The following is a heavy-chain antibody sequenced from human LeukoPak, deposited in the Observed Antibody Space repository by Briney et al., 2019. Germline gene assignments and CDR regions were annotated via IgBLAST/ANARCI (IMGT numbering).Heavy chain of an antibody. CDR2: IYYSGST. Sequence: SETLSLTCTVSGGSISSSSYYWGWIRQPPGKGLEWIGNIYYSGSTYYSPSLKSQVTISVDTSKNQFSLKLSSVTAADTAVYYCASSYCGGDCSTNWFDPWGQGTLVTVSS. J-gene: IGHJ5*02. CDR3: ASSYCGGDCSTNWFDP. D-gene: IGHD2-21*02. V-gene: IGHV4-39*07. CDR1: GGSISSSSYY.